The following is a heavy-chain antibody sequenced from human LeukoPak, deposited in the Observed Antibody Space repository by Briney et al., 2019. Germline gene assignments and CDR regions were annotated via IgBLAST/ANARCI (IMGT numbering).Heavy chain of an antibody. CDR2: INPNSGGT. J-gene: IGHJ4*02. D-gene: IGHD7-27*01. V-gene: IGHV1-2*02. Sequence: ASVKVSCKASGYTFTSYYMHWVRQAPGQGLEWMGWINPNSGGTNYAQKFQGRVTMTRDTSISTAYMELSRLRSDDTAVYYCARRTPLGISYFDYWGQGTLVTVSS. CDR3: ARRTPLGISYFDY. CDR1: GYTFTSYY.